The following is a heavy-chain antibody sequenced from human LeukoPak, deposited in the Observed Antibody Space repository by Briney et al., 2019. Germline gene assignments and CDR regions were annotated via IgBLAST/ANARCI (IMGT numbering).Heavy chain of an antibody. V-gene: IGHV7-4-1*02. CDR2: INTNTGNP. CDR1: GYTFTSYA. CDR3: ARRRPTVIAAAGPRPFNWFDP. J-gene: IGHJ5*02. D-gene: IGHD6-13*01. Sequence: ASVKVSCKASGYTFTSYAMNWVRQAPGQGLEWMGWINTNTGNPTYAQGFTGRFVFSLDTSVSTAYLQISSLKAEDTAVYYCARRRPTVIAAAGPRPFNWFDPWGQGTLVTVSS.